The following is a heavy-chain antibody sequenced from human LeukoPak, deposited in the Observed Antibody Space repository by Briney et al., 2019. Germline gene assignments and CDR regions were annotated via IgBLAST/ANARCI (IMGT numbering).Heavy chain of an antibody. D-gene: IGHD3/OR15-3a*01. CDR3: ARDGPYYNYMDV. Sequence: ASVKVSCKASGYTFTSYDINWVRQATGQGLEWMGWMNPNSGNTGYAQKFQGRVTMTRNTSISTAYMELSSLGSEDTAVYYCARDGPYYNYMDVWGKGTTVTVSS. CDR2: MNPNSGNT. CDR1: GYTFTSYD. V-gene: IGHV1-8*01. J-gene: IGHJ6*03.